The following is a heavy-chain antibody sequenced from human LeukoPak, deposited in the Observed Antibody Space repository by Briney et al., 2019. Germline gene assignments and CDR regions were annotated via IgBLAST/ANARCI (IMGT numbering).Heavy chain of an antibody. J-gene: IGHJ5*02. CDR3: AKHFGYSSSCPNL. D-gene: IGHD6-13*01. Sequence: GGSLRLSCAASGFTFSSKAMSWVRQVQGKGREWVSVISGSGTSTYYADSVKGWFTISRDNPKNTLYLQMNSLRAEDTAVYYCAKHFGYSSSCPNLWGQGTLVTVSS. CDR2: ISGSGTST. V-gene: IGHV3-23*01. CDR1: GFTFSSKA.